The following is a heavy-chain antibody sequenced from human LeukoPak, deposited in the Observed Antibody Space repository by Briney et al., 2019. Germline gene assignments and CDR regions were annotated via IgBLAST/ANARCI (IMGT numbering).Heavy chain of an antibody. CDR1: GYTFTGYY. D-gene: IGHD6-13*01. J-gene: IGHJ4*02. V-gene: IGHV1-2*02. CDR2: INPNSGGT. Sequence: ASVKVSCKASGYTFTGYYMHWVRQAPGQGLEWMGWINPNSGGTNYAQKFQGRVTMTRDTSISTAYMELSRLRSDDTAVYYCARGAQRRSRPLFDYWGQGTLVTVSS. CDR3: ARGAQRRSRPLFDY.